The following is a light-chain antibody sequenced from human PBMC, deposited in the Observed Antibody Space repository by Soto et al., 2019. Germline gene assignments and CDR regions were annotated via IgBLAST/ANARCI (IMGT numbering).Light chain of an antibody. Sequence: TRMTSSPWTRAASGRGRDPSRCRSSQSISSWLAWYQQKPGKAPELLIHDASRLESGVPSRFSGSGSGTEFTLTISSLQPDDFATYYCQQYNSYPWTFGQGTKVDIK. V-gene: IGKV1-5*01. J-gene: IGKJ1*01. CDR1: QSISSW. CDR3: QQYNSYPWT. CDR2: DAS.